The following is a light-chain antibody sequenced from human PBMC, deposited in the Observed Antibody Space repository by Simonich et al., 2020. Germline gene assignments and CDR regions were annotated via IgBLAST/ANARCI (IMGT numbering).Light chain of an antibody. Sequence: DIQMTQSPSSLSASVGDRVTITCRATQSISSYLNWYQQKPGKAAKLLIYAASSLQSGVPSRFSGSGSGTDFTLTISSLQPEDFATYYCQQYYSFPPWTFGQGTKVEIK. J-gene: IGKJ1*01. CDR2: AAS. V-gene: IGKV1-39*01. CDR3: QQYYSFPPWT. CDR1: QSISSY.